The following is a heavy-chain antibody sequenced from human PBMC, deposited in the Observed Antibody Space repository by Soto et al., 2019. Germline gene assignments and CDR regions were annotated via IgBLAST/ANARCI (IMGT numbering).Heavy chain of an antibody. CDR2: IYYSGST. CDR1: GGSISSGGYY. Sequence: SETLSLTCTVSGGSISSGGYYWSWIRQHPGKGLEWIGYIYYSGSTYYNPSLKSRVTISVDTSKNQFSLKLSSVTAADTAVYYCARGQGLRLYYYYGMDVLGQATTVTVS. D-gene: IGHD4-17*01. CDR3: ARGQGLRLYYYYGMDV. V-gene: IGHV4-31*03. J-gene: IGHJ6*02.